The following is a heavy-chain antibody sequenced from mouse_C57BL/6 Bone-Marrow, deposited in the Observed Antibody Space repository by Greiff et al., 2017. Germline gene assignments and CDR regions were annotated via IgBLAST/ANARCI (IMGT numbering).Heavy chain of an antibody. CDR3: ARSAMMEG. Sequence: QVQLQQPGAELVKPGDSVKLSCKASGYTFTSYWMHWVKKRPGQGHEWIGMIHPNSGSTNYNEKFKNKATLTVDKSSSTAYMHLGSLAAEDSAVYYCARSAMMEGWGQGTSVTVSS. D-gene: IGHD2-3*01. CDR1: GYTFTSYW. J-gene: IGHJ4*01. V-gene: IGHV1-64*01. CDR2: IHPNSGST.